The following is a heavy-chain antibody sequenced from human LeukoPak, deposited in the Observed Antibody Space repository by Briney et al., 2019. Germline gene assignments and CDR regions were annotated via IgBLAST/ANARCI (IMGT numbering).Heavy chain of an antibody. D-gene: IGHD6-13*01. CDR3: ARSVGAAAGTYYYGMDV. CDR1: GGTFSSYA. Sequence: ASVKVSCKASGGTFSSYAISWVRQAPGQGLEWMGRINPNSGGTNYAQKFQGRVTMTRDTSISTAYMELSRLRSDDTAVYYCARSVGAAAGTYYYGMDVWGQGTTVTVSS. CDR2: INPNSGGT. V-gene: IGHV1-2*06. J-gene: IGHJ6*02.